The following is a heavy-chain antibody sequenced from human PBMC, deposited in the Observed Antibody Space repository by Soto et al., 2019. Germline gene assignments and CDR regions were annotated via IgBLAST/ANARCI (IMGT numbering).Heavy chain of an antibody. CDR1: GYSFTSYW. D-gene: IGHD6-13*01. V-gene: IGHV5-51*01. J-gene: IGHJ5*02. CDR2: IYPGDSDT. Sequence: GESLKISCKGSGYSFTSYWIGWVRQMPGKGLEWMGIIYPGDSDTRYSPSFQGQVTISADKSISTAYLQWSSLKASDTAMYYCARRLKAAAGKGPWFDPWGQGTLVTVSS. CDR3: ARRLKAAAGKGPWFDP.